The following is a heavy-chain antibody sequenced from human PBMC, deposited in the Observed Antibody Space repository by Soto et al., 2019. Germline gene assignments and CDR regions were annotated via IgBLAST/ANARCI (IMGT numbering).Heavy chain of an antibody. V-gene: IGHV4-59*03. Sequence: SETLSLTCTVSGGSLSSYYWSWIRRPPGMGLEWIASISYSGTTNYNSSLKSRVTISIDTSKNQFSLKFNSVTAADTAVYYCAHRLAATGLFDYWGQGTLVTVSS. CDR2: ISYSGTT. D-gene: IGHD6-13*01. J-gene: IGHJ4*02. CDR3: AHRLAATGLFDY. CDR1: GGSLSSYY.